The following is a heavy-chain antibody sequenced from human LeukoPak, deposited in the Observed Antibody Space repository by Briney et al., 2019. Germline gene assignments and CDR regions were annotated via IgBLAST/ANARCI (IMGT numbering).Heavy chain of an antibody. J-gene: IGHJ4*02. V-gene: IGHV3-48*04. Sequence: PGGSLRLSCAAAGFTFSSYSMNWVRQAPGKGLEWVSYISSISSTIYYADSVKGRFPTPRDNAKNSLYLQMNSLRPEDTAVYYCARESRQWLVLGGVDYWGQGPLVTVSS. CDR1: GFTFSSYS. CDR3: ARESRQWLVLGGVDY. CDR2: ISSISSTI. D-gene: IGHD6-19*01.